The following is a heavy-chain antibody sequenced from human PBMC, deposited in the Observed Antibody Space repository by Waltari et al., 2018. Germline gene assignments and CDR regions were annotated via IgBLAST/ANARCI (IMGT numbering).Heavy chain of an antibody. CDR2: SYTSGST. V-gene: IGHV4-4*07. Sequence: QVQLQESGPGLVKPSETLSLTCTVSGGSISSYYWSWIRQPAGKGLEGIGRSYTSGSTNYNPSLRSRITMSVDTSKTQFSLKLSSVTAADTAVYYCARDEGSWYSRYMDVWGKGTTVTVSS. D-gene: IGHD6-13*01. J-gene: IGHJ6*03. CDR1: GGSISSYY. CDR3: ARDEGSWYSRYMDV.